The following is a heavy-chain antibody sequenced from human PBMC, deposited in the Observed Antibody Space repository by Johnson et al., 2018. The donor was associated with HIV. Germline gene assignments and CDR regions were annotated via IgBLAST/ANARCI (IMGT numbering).Heavy chain of an antibody. CDR1: GFTFDDYA. Sequence: VQLVESGGGLVQPGRSLRLSCAASGFTFDDYAMHWVRQAPGKGLEWVSGISWNSGTKGYADSVKGRFTISRDNSKNTLYLQMNSLRAEDTAVYYCARRSITSDGFDIWGQGTMVTVSS. CDR2: ISWNSGTK. J-gene: IGHJ3*02. CDR3: ARRSITSDGFDI. D-gene: IGHD2-2*01. V-gene: IGHV3-9*01.